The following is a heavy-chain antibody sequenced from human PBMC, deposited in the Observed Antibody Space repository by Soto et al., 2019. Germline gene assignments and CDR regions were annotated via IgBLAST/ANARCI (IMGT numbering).Heavy chain of an antibody. D-gene: IGHD3-3*01. CDR2: MNPNSGNT. J-gene: IGHJ4*02. CDR3: ASWRYYDFWSGSSPVDFDY. CDR1: GYTFTSYD. Sequence: APVKVSCKASGYTFTSYDINWVRQATGQGLEWMGWMNPNSGNTGYAQKFQGRVTMTRNTSISTAYMELSSLRSEDTAAYYCASWRYYDFWSGSSPVDFDYWGQGTLVTVSS. V-gene: IGHV1-8*01.